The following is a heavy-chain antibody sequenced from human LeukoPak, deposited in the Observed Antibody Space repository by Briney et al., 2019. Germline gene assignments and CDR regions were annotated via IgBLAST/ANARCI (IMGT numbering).Heavy chain of an antibody. V-gene: IGHV3-7*01. J-gene: IGHJ4*02. CDR2: IKNDGSEK. CDR3: ARVGTAEGTLEDY. CDR1: GFTFTTYW. D-gene: IGHD6-13*01. Sequence: GGSLRLSCAAPGFTFTTYWMSWVRQPPGKGLEWVANIKNDGSEKYYVDSVKGRFTISRDNAKNSLYLQMNSLRAEDTAVYYCARVGTAEGTLEDYWGQGTLVTVSS.